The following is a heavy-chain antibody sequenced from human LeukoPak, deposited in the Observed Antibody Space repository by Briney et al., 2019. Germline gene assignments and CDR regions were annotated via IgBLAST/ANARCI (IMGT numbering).Heavy chain of an antibody. CDR3: ASKLPAGAFDY. V-gene: IGHV1-69*13. J-gene: IGHJ4*02. D-gene: IGHD7-27*01. CDR1: GGTFSSYA. CDR2: IIPIFGTA. Sequence: AASVKVSCKASGGTFSSYAISWVRQAPGQGLEWMGGIIPIFGTANYAQKFQGRVTITADESASTAYMELSSLRSEGTAVYYCASKLPAGAFDYWGQGTLVTVSS.